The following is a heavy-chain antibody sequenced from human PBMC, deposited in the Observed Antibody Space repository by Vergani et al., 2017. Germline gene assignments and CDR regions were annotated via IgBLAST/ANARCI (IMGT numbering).Heavy chain of an antibody. CDR3: ARLQGSITMVRGVIKGANWFDP. CDR2: INHSGST. Sequence: QVQLQQWGAGLLKPSETLSLTCAVYGGSFSGYYWSWIRQPPGKGLEWIGEINHSGSTNYNPSLKSRVTISVDTSKNQFSLKLSAVTAADTAVYYCARLQGSITMVRGVIKGANWFDPWGQGTLVTVSS. D-gene: IGHD3-10*01. J-gene: IGHJ5*02. CDR1: GGSFSGYY. V-gene: IGHV4-34*01.